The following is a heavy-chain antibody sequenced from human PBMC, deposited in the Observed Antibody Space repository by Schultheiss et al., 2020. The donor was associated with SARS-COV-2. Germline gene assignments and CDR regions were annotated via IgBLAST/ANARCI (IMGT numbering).Heavy chain of an antibody. J-gene: IGHJ6*02. CDR3: ARDQVVVVAATPPYYGMDV. D-gene: IGHD2-15*01. Sequence: GGSLRLSCAASGFTFDDYAMHWVRQAPGKGLEWVSVISGSGGSTYYADSVKGRFTISRDNAKNSLYLQMNSLRAEDTAVYYCARDQVVVVAATPPYYGMDVWGQGTTVTVSS. CDR1: GFTFDDYA. V-gene: IGHV3-9*01. CDR2: ISGSGGST.